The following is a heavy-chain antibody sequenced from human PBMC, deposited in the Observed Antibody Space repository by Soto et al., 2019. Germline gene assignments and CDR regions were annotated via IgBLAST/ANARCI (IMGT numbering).Heavy chain of an antibody. V-gene: IGHV1-18*01. Sequence: ASVKVSCKASGYTFTSYGISWVRQAPGQGLEWMGWISAYNGNTNYAQKLQGRVTMTTDTSTSTAYMELRSLRSDDTAVYYCARGSFYDSSQSNYGMDVWGQGTTVTVSS. CDR2: ISAYNGNT. CDR3: ARGSFYDSSQSNYGMDV. CDR1: GYTFTSYG. D-gene: IGHD3-22*01. J-gene: IGHJ6*02.